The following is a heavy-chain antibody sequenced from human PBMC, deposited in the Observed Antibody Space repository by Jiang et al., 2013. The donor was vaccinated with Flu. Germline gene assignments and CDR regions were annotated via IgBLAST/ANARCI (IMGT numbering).Heavy chain of an antibody. V-gene: IGHV2-5*02. CDR3: AHRHTYYYGMDV. J-gene: IGHJ6*02. CDR2: IYWDDDK. Sequence: LIYWDDDKHYSPSLKSRLTITKDTSKNQVVLTMTNMDPVDTATYFCAHRHTYYYGMDVWGQGTTVTVSS.